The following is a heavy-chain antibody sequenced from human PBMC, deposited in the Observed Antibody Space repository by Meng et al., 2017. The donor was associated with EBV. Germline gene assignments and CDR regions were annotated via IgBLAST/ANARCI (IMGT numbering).Heavy chain of an antibody. J-gene: IGHJ4*02. V-gene: IGHV1-69*01. Sequence: QVQLVQSGAEVKKXXSSVKVSCRTSGGTFRSDAVSWVRQAPGQGLEWMGGLIPMFGAPNYAQKFQGRVTIIADESTSTHTMELNSLRSEDTAMYYCASESGRGYTPDYWGQGTLVTLSS. D-gene: IGHD3-10*01. CDR3: ASESGRGYTPDY. CDR2: LIPMFGAP. CDR1: GGTFRSDA.